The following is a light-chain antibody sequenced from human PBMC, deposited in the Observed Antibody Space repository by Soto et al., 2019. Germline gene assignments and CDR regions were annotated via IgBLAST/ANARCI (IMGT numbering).Light chain of an antibody. J-gene: IGKJ2*01. CDR1: QSISFW. V-gene: IGKV1-5*01. CDR2: GAS. Sequence: DIQLAQSPSTLSASVGDRVTITCRASQSISFWLAWYQQKPGKAPKVLIYGASSLQSGVPSRFSGSGSGRELTLTISSLQPDDFATYYCKQYNSHWVTFGQGTKVDIX. CDR3: KQYNSHWVT.